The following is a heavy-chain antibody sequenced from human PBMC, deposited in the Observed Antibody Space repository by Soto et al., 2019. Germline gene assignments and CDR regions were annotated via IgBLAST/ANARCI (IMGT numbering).Heavy chain of an antibody. CDR2: ITWNSDSL. D-gene: IGHD6-13*01. V-gene: IGHV3-9*01. CDR3: TKSRGVAGRPLDD. J-gene: IGHJ4*02. CDR1: GFIFEDYS. Sequence: VQLVESGGRLVQPGRSLRLSCAASGFIFEDYSMHWVRQAPGKGLEWVSSITWNSDSLAYTCSVKGRFTISRDNAKNYLYLEMDSLRPYDKALYFCTKSRGVAGRPLDDWGQGTFVTVSS.